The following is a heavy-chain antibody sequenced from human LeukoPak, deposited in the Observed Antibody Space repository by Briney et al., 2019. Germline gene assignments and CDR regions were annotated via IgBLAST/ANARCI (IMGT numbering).Heavy chain of an antibody. CDR1: GFTFSSYA. CDR2: ISYDGSNK. J-gene: IGHJ5*02. D-gene: IGHD2-2*02. V-gene: IGHV3-30*01. CDR3: ARDSGYCSSTRCYSWFDL. Sequence: LPGRSLRLSCAASGFTFSSYAMHWVRQAPGKGLEWVAVISYDGSNKYYADSVKGRFTISRDNSKNTLYLQMNSLRAEDTAVYYCARDSGYCSSTRCYSWFDLWGQGTLVIVSS.